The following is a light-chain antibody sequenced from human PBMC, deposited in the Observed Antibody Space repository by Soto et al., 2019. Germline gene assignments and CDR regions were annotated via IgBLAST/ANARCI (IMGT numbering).Light chain of an antibody. V-gene: IGLV6-57*01. CDR3: QSYDTNNQV. CDR2: EDN. Sequence: NFMLIQPHSVSESPGKTVTISCTRSSGSIASNYVQWYQLRPGTSPTTVIYEDNQRPSGVPDRFSGSIDSSSNSASLTISGLKTEDEADYYCQSYDTNNQVFGGGTKLTVL. CDR1: SGSIASNY. J-gene: IGLJ3*02.